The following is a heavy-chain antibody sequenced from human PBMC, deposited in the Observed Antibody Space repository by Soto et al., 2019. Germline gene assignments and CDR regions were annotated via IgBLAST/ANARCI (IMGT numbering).Heavy chain of an antibody. CDR2: ISYDGSNK. Sequence: GGSLRLSCAASGFTFSSYAMHWVRQAPGKGLEWVAVISYDGSNKYYADSVKGRFTISRDNSKNTLYLQMNSLRAEDTAVYYCARSFEGGGSGSYYKFSDYYGMDVWGQGTTVTVSS. CDR3: ARSFEGGGSGSYYKFSDYYGMDV. J-gene: IGHJ6*02. D-gene: IGHD3-10*01. CDR1: GFTFSSYA. V-gene: IGHV3-30-3*01.